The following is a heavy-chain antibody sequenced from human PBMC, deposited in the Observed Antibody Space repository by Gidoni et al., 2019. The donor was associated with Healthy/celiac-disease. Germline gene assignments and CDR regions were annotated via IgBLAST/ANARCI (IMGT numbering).Heavy chain of an antibody. J-gene: IGHJ4*02. D-gene: IGHD3-22*01. CDR1: GYTFTSYY. V-gene: IGHV1-46*03. CDR3: ARDRGGYYDSSGYFDY. Sequence: QVQLGQSGAEVKKPGASVKVSCKASGYTFTSYYMHWVRQAPGKGLEWRGIINPSGGSTSYAQKFQGRVTMTRDTSTSTVYMELSSLRSEDTAVYYCARDRGGYYDSSGYFDYWGQGTLVTVSS. CDR2: INPSGGST.